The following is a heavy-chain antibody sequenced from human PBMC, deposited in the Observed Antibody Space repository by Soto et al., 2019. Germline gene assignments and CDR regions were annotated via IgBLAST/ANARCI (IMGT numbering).Heavy chain of an antibody. D-gene: IGHD3-22*01. J-gene: IGHJ5*02. Sequence: SETLSLTCTVSGGSVSSGSYYWSWIRQPPGKGLEWIGYIYYSGSTNYNPSLKSRVTISVDTSKNQFSLKLSSVTAADTAVYYCARDGDYYDSSPWGQGTLVTVSS. CDR1: GGSVSSGSYY. CDR3: ARDGDYYDSSP. V-gene: IGHV4-61*01. CDR2: IYYSGST.